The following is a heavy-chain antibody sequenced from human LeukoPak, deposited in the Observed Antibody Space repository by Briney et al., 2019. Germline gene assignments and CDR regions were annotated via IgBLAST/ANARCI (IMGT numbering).Heavy chain of an antibody. J-gene: IGHJ5*02. V-gene: IGHV3-7*01. D-gene: IGHD3-10*01. CDR3: ARGGQAGTGDL. CDR2: IKQDGSET. Sequence: GGSLRLSCAASGFTFTSYGMTWVRQSPGKGLEWVANIKQDGSETYHVDSVKGRFTISRDNAKDSLYLEMNSLRAEDTAVYYCARGGQAGTGDLWGQGTLVTVSS. CDR1: GFTFTSYG.